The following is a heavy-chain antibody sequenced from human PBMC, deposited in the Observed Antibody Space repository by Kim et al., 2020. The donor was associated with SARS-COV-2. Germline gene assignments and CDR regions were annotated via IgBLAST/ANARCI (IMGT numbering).Heavy chain of an antibody. CDR1: GFSFSTCA. V-gene: IGHV3-23*01. CDR3: AKEDRTGTQGF. Sequence: GGSLRLSCAASGFSFSTCAMSWVRQAPGRGLEWVSTISASGDRTYYADSVRGRFTISRDNTKNTLFLQVNSLRAEDTALYYCAKEDRTGTQGFWGQGTL. CDR2: ISASGDRT. J-gene: IGHJ4*01. D-gene: IGHD1-7*01.